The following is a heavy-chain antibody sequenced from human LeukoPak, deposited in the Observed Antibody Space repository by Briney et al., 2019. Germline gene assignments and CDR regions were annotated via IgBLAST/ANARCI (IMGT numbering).Heavy chain of an antibody. Sequence: ASVTVSCKASGYTFTSYGISWVRQAPGQGLEWMGWISAYNGNTNYAQKLQGRVTMTTDTSTSTAYMELRSLRSDDTAVYYCAVWRNYYDSSGYYNYWGQGTLVTVSS. CDR2: ISAYNGNT. CDR3: AVWRNYYDSSGYYNY. CDR1: GYTFTSYG. V-gene: IGHV1-18*01. D-gene: IGHD3-22*01. J-gene: IGHJ4*02.